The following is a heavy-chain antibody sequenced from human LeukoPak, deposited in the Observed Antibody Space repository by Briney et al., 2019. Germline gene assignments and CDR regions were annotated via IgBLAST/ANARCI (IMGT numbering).Heavy chain of an antibody. J-gene: IGHJ4*02. D-gene: IGHD6-13*01. CDR3: ARGGYIAAAQYGY. CDR1: GGSISSYY. CDR2: IYYSGTT. Sequence: SETLSLTCTVSGGSISSYYWSWIRQPPGKGLEWIGYIYYSGTTNYNPSLKSRVTISVDTSKNQFSLKLSSVTAADTAVYYCARGGYIAAAQYGYWGQGTLVTISS. V-gene: IGHV4-59*01.